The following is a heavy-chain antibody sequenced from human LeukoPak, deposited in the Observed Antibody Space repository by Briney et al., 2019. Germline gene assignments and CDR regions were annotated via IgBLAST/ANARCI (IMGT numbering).Heavy chain of an antibody. CDR1: GFTLSSYA. CDR3: ARDLRLTVVTPGS. J-gene: IGHJ4*02. D-gene: IGHD4-23*01. Sequence: PGGSLQTSCAASGFTLSSYAMHWVRPAPGQGLEGVAVISYDGSNKYYADSVKGRFTISRDNSKNTLYLRMNSLRAEDTAVYYCARDLRLTVVTPGSWGQGTLVTVSS. V-gene: IGHV3-30-3*01. CDR2: ISYDGSNK.